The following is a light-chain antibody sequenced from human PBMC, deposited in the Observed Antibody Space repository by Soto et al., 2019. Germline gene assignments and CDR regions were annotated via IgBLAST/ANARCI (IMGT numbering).Light chain of an antibody. Sequence: QCLLKLPPSISGARGQRVTISCTGSSSNIRAGSDVHWYHQLPGTAPKLLIYGNTNRPSGVPDRFSGSKSGTSASLAIAGLQTEDEGDYYCQTYDSSLSGLYVFGTGTKVTVL. J-gene: IGLJ1*01. CDR2: GNT. CDR1: SSNIRAGSD. CDR3: QTYDSSLSGLYV. V-gene: IGLV1-40*01.